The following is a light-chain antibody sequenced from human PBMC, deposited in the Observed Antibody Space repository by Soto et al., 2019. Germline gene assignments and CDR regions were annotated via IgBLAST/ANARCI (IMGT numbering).Light chain of an antibody. CDR2: DNN. CDR1: SSNIGAGYD. CDR3: QSYDSSQSAWV. V-gene: IGLV1-40*01. Sequence: QAVVTQPSSVSAAPGQRVTISCTGSSSNIGAGYDVHWYQQVPGTAPKLLIYDNNNRPSGVPDRFSGSKSGTSASLAITGLQAEDEADYYCQSYDSSQSAWVFGGGTKLTVL. J-gene: IGLJ2*01.